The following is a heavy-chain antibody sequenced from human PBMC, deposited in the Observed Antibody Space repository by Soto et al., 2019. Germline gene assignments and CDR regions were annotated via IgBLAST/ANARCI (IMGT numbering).Heavy chain of an antibody. CDR1: GFIFSDYW. J-gene: IGHJ4*02. D-gene: IGHD3-10*01. CDR3: ARGARNYYYFDY. CDR2: IKSDESTT. V-gene: IGHV3-74*01. Sequence: EVQLVESGGGLVQPGGSLRLSCAASGFIFSDYWIHWVRQAPGKGLVWVSRIKSDESTTNYADSVWGRLTISRDNAKNTVYPQMNSLRAEDTAVYYCARGARNYYYFDYWGQGTLVTVSS.